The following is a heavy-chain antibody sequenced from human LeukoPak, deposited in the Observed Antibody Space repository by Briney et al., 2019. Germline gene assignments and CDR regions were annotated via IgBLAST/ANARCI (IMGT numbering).Heavy chain of an antibody. CDR2: ISWNSGSI. CDR1: GFTFDDYA. V-gene: IGHV3-9*01. D-gene: IGHD3-22*01. CDR3: AKGGYYHDAFDI. Sequence: GGSLRLSCAASGFTFDDYAMHWVRQAPGKGLEWVSGISWNSGSIGCADSVKGRFTISRDNAKNSLFLQMDSLRAEDTALYYCAKGGYYHDAFDIWGQGTMVSVSS. J-gene: IGHJ3*02.